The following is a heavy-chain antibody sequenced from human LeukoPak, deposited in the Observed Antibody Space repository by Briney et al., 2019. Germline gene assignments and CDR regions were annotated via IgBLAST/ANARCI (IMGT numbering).Heavy chain of an antibody. CDR2: ISGSGGST. CDR1: GFTFSSYA. CDR3: AKGPLYYYYGMDV. Sequence: GGSLRLSCAASGFTFSSYAMSWVRRAPGKGLEWVSAISGSGGSTYYADSVKGRFTISRDNSKNTLYLQMNSLRAEDTAVYYCAKGPLYYYYGMDVWGQGTTVTVSS. J-gene: IGHJ6*02. V-gene: IGHV3-23*01.